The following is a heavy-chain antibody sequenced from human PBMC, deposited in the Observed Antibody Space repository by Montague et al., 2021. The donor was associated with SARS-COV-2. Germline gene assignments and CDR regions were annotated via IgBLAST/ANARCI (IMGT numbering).Heavy chain of an antibody. J-gene: IGHJ6*02. Sequence: SETLSLTCTVSGGSISRSYWSWIRQPPGKGLEWIGYIYYTGSTDYNPSXXSRVTISVDTSKNQLSLKLISVTAADTAVYFCARHMSDCSKGICHTYYYYGLDVWGRGTTVTVSS. D-gene: IGHD2-8*01. V-gene: IGHV4-59*08. CDR2: IYYTGST. CDR3: ARHMSDCSKGICHTYYYYGLDV. CDR1: GGSISRSY.